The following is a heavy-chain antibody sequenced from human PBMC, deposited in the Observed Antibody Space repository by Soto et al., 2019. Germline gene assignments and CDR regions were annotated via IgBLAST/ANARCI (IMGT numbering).Heavy chain of an antibody. Sequence: ASVKVSCKASGGTFSSYAISWVRQAPGQGLEWMGGIIPIFGTANYAQKFQGRVTITADESTSTAYMELSSLRSEDTAVYYCGGYDYRSTLYYYYGMDVWGQGTTVTVSS. D-gene: IGHD5-12*01. CDR2: IIPIFGTA. J-gene: IGHJ6*02. V-gene: IGHV1-69*13. CDR3: GGYDYRSTLYYYYGMDV. CDR1: GGTFSSYA.